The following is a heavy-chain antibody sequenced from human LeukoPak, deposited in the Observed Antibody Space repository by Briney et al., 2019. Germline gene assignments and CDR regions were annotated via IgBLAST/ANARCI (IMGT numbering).Heavy chain of an antibody. CDR2: ISGSGGST. CDR1: GFTFSSYA. J-gene: IGHJ5*01. Sequence: GGSLRLSCAASGFTFSSYAMSWVRQAPGKGLEWVSAISGSGGSTYYADSVKGRFTISRDNSKNTLYLQMNSLRAEDTAVYYCAKAQYSSSWYDWFDSWGQGTLVTVSS. V-gene: IGHV3-23*01. CDR3: AKAQYSSSWYDWFDS. D-gene: IGHD6-13*01.